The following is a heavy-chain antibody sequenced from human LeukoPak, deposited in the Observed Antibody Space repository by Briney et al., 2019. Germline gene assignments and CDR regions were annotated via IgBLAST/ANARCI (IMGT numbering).Heavy chain of an antibody. CDR3: ARDIVVVPAAIPYYYGMDV. J-gene: IGHJ6*02. V-gene: IGHV1-69*10. Sequence: PGASVTVSCTASGGTFSSYAISWVRQAPGQGLEWMGQIIPILGIANYAQKFQGRVTITADKSTSTAYMELSSLRSEDTAVYYCARDIVVVPAAIPYYYGMDVWGQGTTVTVSS. CDR2: IIPILGIA. D-gene: IGHD2-2*02. CDR1: GGTFSSYA.